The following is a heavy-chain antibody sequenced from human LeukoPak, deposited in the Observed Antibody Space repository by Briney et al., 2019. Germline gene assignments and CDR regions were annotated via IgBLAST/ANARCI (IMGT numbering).Heavy chain of an antibody. Sequence: MASETLSLTCAVYGGSFSGYYWSWIRQPPGKGLEWIGEINHSGSTNYNPSLKSRVTISVDTSKNQFSLKLSSVTAADTAVYYCATEVAVAGTLFQHRGQGTLVTVSS. CDR1: GGSFSGYY. J-gene: IGHJ1*01. CDR3: ATEVAVAGTLFQH. D-gene: IGHD6-19*01. V-gene: IGHV4-34*01. CDR2: INHSGST.